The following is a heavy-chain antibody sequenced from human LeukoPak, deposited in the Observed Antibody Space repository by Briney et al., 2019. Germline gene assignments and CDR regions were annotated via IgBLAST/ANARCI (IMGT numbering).Heavy chain of an antibody. CDR3: ARGKAMVIFDY. Sequence: GGSLRLSCAASGFTFSSYGMHWVRQAPGKGLEWVAVIWYDGSNKYYADSVKGRFTISRDNSKNTLYLQMNSLRAEDTAVYYRARGKAMVIFDYWGQGTLVTVSS. CDR2: IWYDGSNK. V-gene: IGHV3-33*01. J-gene: IGHJ4*02. D-gene: IGHD5-18*01. CDR1: GFTFSSYG.